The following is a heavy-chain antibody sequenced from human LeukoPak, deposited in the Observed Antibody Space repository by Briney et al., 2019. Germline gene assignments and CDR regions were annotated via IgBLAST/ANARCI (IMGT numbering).Heavy chain of an antibody. D-gene: IGHD3-16*02. Sequence: GGSLRLSCADSGFTFSNYNMNWVRQAPGKAMEWVSSITSSGTYTFYADSVKGRFTISRDNAKNTLYLQMNSLKAEDTAVYYCSRDFDRYYFDYWGQGTLVTVSS. CDR1: GFTFSNYN. J-gene: IGHJ4*02. V-gene: IGHV3-21*01. CDR2: ITSSGTYT. CDR3: SRDFDRYYFDY.